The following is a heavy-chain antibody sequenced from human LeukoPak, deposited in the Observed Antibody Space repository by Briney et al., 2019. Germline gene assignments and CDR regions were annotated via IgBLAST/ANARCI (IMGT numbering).Heavy chain of an antibody. CDR3: AKALGGPYCSGGSCYSAEYFQH. J-gene: IGHJ1*01. CDR2: ISYDGSKK. V-gene: IGHV3-30*18. D-gene: IGHD2-15*01. Sequence: PGRSLRLSCAASGFTFSSYGMHWVRQAPGKGLEWVAVISYDGSKKYYADSVKGRFTISRDNSKDTLYLQMNSLRVEDTAVYYCAKALGGPYCSGGSCYSAEYFQHWGQGTLVTVSS. CDR1: GFTFSSYG.